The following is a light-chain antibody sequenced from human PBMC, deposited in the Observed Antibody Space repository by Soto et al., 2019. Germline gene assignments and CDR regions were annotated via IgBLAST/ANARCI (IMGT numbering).Light chain of an antibody. J-gene: IGLJ1*01. CDR3: SSYTSSITLV. CDR1: SSDVGGYNY. Sequence: QSALTQPASVSGSPGQSITISCTGTSSDVGGYNYVSWYQQHPGKAPKLMIYEVSNRPSGVSNRFSGSKSGNTASLTISGLHAEDEADYYCSSYTSSITLVFGTGTKVTVL. CDR2: EVS. V-gene: IGLV2-14*01.